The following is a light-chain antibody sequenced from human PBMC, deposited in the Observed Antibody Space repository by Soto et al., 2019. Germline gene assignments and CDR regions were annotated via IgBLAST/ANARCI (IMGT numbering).Light chain of an antibody. CDR2: AAS. Sequence: EIQMTQSPSSLSASVGDRVTITCRASQSISSYLNWYQQKPGKAPKLLIYAASSLQSGVPSRFSGSGSGTDFTITISSLQPEDFATYYCQQSYSTPYTFGQGTKLEI. J-gene: IGKJ2*01. CDR1: QSISSY. V-gene: IGKV1-39*01. CDR3: QQSYSTPYT.